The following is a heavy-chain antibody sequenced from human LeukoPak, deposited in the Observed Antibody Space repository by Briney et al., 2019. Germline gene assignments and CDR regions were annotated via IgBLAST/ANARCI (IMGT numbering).Heavy chain of an antibody. CDR2: IYYSGST. CDR3: ARDGGYDFWSGYYNWFDP. Sequence: SETLSLTCTVSGGSISSSSYYWGWIRQPPGKGLEWIGSIYYSGSTNYNPSLKSRVTISVDTSKNQFSLKLSSVTAADTAVYYCARDGGYDFWSGYYNWFDPWGQGTLVTVSS. J-gene: IGHJ5*02. V-gene: IGHV4-39*07. CDR1: GGSISSSSYY. D-gene: IGHD3-3*01.